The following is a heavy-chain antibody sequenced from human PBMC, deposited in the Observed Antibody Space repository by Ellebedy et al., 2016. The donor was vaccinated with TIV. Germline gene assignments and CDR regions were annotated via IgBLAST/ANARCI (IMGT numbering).Heavy chain of an antibody. J-gene: IGHJ6*02. CDR1: GYTFTSYA. Sequence: SVKVSXKASGYTFTSYAMHWVRQAPGQRLEWMGGIIPIFGTANYAQKFQGRVTITADESTSTAYMELSSLRSEDTAVYYCARASDCTNGVCSYYYGMDVWGQGTTVTVSS. CDR3: ARASDCTNGVCSYYYGMDV. D-gene: IGHD2-8*01. CDR2: IIPIFGTA. V-gene: IGHV1-69*13.